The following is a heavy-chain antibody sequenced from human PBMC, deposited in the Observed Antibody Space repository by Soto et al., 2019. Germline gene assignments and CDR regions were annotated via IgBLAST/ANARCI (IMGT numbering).Heavy chain of an antibody. CDR3: ARMVDCSGGYCSGGLEV. Sequence: GGSLKISCRGSVYSFTSYWIGWVLGIPGKGLEWMGIIYPGDSDTRYSPSFQGQVTISADKSISTAYLQWSSLKASDTAMYYCARMVDCSGGYCSGGLEVGGQGTTLTVSS. D-gene: IGHD2-15*01. V-gene: IGHV5-51*01. CDR1: VYSFTSYW. CDR2: IYPGDSDT. J-gene: IGHJ6*02.